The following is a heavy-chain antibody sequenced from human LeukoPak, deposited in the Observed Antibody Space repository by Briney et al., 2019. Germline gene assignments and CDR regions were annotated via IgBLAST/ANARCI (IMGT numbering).Heavy chain of an antibody. CDR2: INPSGGST. V-gene: IGHV1-46*01. CDR3: ARDFIALGYYMDV. J-gene: IGHJ6*03. CDR1: GYTFTSYY. Sequence: ASVKVSCKASGYTFTSYYMHWVRQAPGQGLEWMGIINPSGGSTSYAQKFQGRVTMTRDMSTSTVYMELSSLRSEDTVVYYCARDFIALGYYMDVWGKGTTVTVSS. D-gene: IGHD6-13*01.